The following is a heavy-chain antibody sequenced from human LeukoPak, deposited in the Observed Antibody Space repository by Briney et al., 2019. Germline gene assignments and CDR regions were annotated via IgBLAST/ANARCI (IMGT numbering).Heavy chain of an antibody. CDR2: INWNGGST. V-gene: IGHV3-20*04. CDR3: ARYSSSSEVYYMDV. Sequence: PGGSLRLSCAASGFTFDDYGMSWVRQAPGKGLEWVSGINWNGGSTGYADSVKGRFTISRDNAKNSLYLQTNSLRAEDTALYYCARYSSSSEVYYMDVWGKGTTVTVSS. D-gene: IGHD6-6*01. CDR1: GFTFDDYG. J-gene: IGHJ6*03.